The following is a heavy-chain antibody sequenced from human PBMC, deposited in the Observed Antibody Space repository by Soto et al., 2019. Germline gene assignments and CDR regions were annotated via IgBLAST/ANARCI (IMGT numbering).Heavy chain of an antibody. Sequence: PSETLSLTCAVSSGSISSSNWWCWVRQPPGKGLEWIGEIYHSGSTNYNPSLKSRVTISVDTSKNQFSLKLSSVTAAGTAVYYCARDDYSGYDPWGQGTLVTVSS. CDR3: ARDDYSGYDP. J-gene: IGHJ5*02. D-gene: IGHD5-12*01. CDR2: IYHSGST. CDR1: SGSISSSNW. V-gene: IGHV4-4*02.